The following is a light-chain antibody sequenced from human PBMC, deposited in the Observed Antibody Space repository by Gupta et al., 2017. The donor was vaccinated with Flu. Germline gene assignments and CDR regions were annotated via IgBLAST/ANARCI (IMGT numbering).Light chain of an antibody. CDR3: QSTDASGDGV. Sequence: SYELTQPPSVVLSPGQTARIPCSGDELKRRFSYWYQQKPGQAPALVIYKDNQRPSGIPERFSGSSSGKTVTLTIRGVQTEDEADYYCQSTDASGDGVFGGGTQLTVL. J-gene: IGLJ3*02. CDR2: KDN. CDR1: ELKRRF. V-gene: IGLV3-25*02.